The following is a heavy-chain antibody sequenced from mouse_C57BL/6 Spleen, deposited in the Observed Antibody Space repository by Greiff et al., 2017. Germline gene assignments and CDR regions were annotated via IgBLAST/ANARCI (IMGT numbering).Heavy chain of an antibody. CDR2: INPSNGGT. D-gene: IGHD1-1*01. CDR1: GYTFTSYW. Sequence: QVQLQQPGTELVKPGASVKLSCKASGYTFTSYWMHWVKQRPGQGLEWIGNINPSNGGTNYNEKFKSKATLTVDKSSSTAYMQLSSLTSEDSAVYYWARSLMTTVPYWYFDVWGTGTTVTVSS. CDR3: ARSLMTTVPYWYFDV. J-gene: IGHJ1*03. V-gene: IGHV1-53*01.